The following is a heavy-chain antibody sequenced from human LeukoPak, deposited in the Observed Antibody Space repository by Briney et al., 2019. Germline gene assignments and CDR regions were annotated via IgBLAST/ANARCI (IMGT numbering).Heavy chain of an antibody. Sequence: GGSLRLSCAASGFTFSSSGMSWVRQAPGKGLEWVSAISGSGGSTYNADSVRGRFTISRDNSKNTLYLQMNSLRAEDTAVYYCARQGDTGSWYFDYWGQGTLVTVSS. CDR3: ARQGDTGSWYFDY. CDR1: GFTFSSSG. V-gene: IGHV3-23*01. CDR2: ISGSGGST. D-gene: IGHD2-21*02. J-gene: IGHJ4*02.